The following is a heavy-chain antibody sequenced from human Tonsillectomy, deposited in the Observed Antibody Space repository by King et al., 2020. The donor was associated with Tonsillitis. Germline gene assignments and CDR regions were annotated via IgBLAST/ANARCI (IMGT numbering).Heavy chain of an antibody. V-gene: IGHV3-21*01. D-gene: IGHD6-19*01. CDR1: GFTFSFYS. J-gene: IGHJ4*02. CDR3: ARDRDSSGWGDY. CDR2: ISNGGTYI. Sequence: VQLVESGGGLVKPGGSLRLSCAASGFTFSFYSMNWVRQAPGKGLEWVSSISNGGTYIYHADSVKGRFTISRDNAQNSLYLQMNSLRAEDTAVYYCARDRDSSGWGDYWGQGILVTVSS.